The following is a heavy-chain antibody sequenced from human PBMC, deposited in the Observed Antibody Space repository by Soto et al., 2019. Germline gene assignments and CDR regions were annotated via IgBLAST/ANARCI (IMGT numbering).Heavy chain of an antibody. CDR3: ARDMTRTVVPYFDF. Sequence: SVKVSCKASGGTFSNYVVNWVRQAPGQGLVWVGRIIPISGAANYAQKFQGRVTITADKSTSTSYMELSSLRSEDTAVYYCARDMTRTVVPYFDFWGQGTLVTVSS. D-gene: IGHD1-7*01. V-gene: IGHV1-69*06. J-gene: IGHJ4*02. CDR1: GGTFSNYV. CDR2: IIPISGAA.